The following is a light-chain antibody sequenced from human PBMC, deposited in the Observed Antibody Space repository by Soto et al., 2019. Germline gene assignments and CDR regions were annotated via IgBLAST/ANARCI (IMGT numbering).Light chain of an antibody. CDR3: AAWEDSLNGHV. CDR1: SSNIGANS. CDR2: SSN. Sequence: QSVLTQPHSASGTPGQRVTISCSGSSSNIGANSVQWFQQLPGTPPKVLIYSSNHRPSGVPERFSGSKSGTSASLAISELQSDDEADYYCAAWEDSLNGHVFGTGTKVTVL. J-gene: IGLJ1*01. V-gene: IGLV1-44*01.